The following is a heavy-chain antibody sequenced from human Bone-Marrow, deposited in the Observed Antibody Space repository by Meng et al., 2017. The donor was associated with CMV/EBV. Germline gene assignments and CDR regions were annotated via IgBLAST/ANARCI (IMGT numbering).Heavy chain of an antibody. CDR1: GFTFSSYS. Sequence: GGSLRLSCAASGFTFSSYSMNWVRQAPGKGLEWVSSISGTSSYIYYADSVKGRFTISRDNAKNSLYLQMNSLRAEDTAVYYCASYDFWSGYDYWGQGTRVTVSS. V-gene: IGHV3-21*01. CDR2: ISGTSSYI. CDR3: ASYDFWSGYDY. J-gene: IGHJ4*02. D-gene: IGHD3-3*01.